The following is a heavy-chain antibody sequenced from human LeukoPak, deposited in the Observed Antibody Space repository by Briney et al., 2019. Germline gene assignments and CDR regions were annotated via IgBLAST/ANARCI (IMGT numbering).Heavy chain of an antibody. Sequence: GGSLRLSCAASGFTFSSYEMNWVRQAPGKGLEWVSYINHSGSTIYYADSVKGRFTISRDNAKNSVYLQMNSLRVEDTAVYYCARGSGRYGYYMDVWGKGTTVTVSS. CDR3: ARGSGRYGYYMDV. J-gene: IGHJ6*04. V-gene: IGHV3-48*03. CDR1: GFTFSSYE. D-gene: IGHD1-26*01. CDR2: INHSGSTI.